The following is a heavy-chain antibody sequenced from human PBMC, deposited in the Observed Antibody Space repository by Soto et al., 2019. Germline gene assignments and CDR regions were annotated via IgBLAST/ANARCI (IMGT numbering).Heavy chain of an antibody. V-gene: IGHV4-31*03. J-gene: IGHJ4*02. Sequence: TSETLSLTCTVSGGSITTGGYYWSWIRQLPGKGLEWIGHRYYSESTYYNPSLKSRVSISLDTSRNQFSLKLSFVTAADTAMYYCARTKCSGGSCYSWSLDYWGQGTPVTVSS. CDR1: GGSITTGGYY. CDR2: RYYSEST. D-gene: IGHD2-15*01. CDR3: ARTKCSGGSCYSWSLDY.